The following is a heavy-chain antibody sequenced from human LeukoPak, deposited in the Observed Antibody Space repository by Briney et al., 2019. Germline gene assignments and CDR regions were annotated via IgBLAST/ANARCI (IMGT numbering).Heavy chain of an antibody. J-gene: IGHJ4*02. Sequence: SETLSLTCTVSGDSINSSNYYWSWIRQSPGKGLEWIGYIYYTETSYNPSLKSRVTISADTSKNQFSLKLYSVTAADTAVYYCATRKLGNDYWGQGTLVTVSS. CDR3: ATRKLGNDY. CDR2: IYYTET. CDR1: GDSINSSNYY. D-gene: IGHD7-27*01. V-gene: IGHV4-61*01.